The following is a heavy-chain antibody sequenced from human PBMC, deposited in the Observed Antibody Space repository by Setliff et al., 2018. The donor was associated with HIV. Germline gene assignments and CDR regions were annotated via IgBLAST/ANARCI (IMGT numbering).Heavy chain of an antibody. V-gene: IGHV3-30*07. CDR1: GFTFSSYA. J-gene: IGHJ4*02. CDR3: TKDHLSGWASDC. Sequence: GGSLRLSCAASGFTFSSYAMHWVRQAPGKGLEWVAVISYDGSNKYYADSVKGRFTISRDNAKNSVYLQMNSLRVEDTAMYYCTKDHLSGWASDCWGQGTLVTVS. CDR2: ISYDGSNK. D-gene: IGHD6-19*01.